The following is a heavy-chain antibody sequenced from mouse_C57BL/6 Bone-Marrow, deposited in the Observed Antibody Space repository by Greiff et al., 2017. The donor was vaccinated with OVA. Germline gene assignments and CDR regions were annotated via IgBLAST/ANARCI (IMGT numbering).Heavy chain of an antibody. CDR2: IDPENGDT. CDR3: TLDSSGLYYFDD. V-gene: IGHV14-4*01. D-gene: IGHD3-2*02. J-gene: IGHJ2*01. Sequence: VQLKESGAELVRPGASVKLSCTASGFNFKDDYMHWVKQRPEQGLEWIGWIDPENGDTEYASKFQGKATITADTSSNTAYLQLSSLTSEDTAVYYFTLDSSGLYYFDDWGQGTTLTVSS. CDR1: GFNFKDDY.